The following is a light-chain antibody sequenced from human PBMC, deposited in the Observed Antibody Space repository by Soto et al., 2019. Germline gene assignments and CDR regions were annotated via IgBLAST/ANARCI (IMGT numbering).Light chain of an antibody. J-gene: IGLJ2*01. CDR1: TSDVGRYNL. CDR2: EDI. Sequence: QSALTQPASVSGSPGQSITISFTGTTSDVGRYNLVSWYQQYPGKAPRLMIYEDIERPSGVSNRFSGSKSGNTASLTISGLQTEDEADYYCCSYAGGTSVVFGGGTKLTVL. CDR3: CSYAGGTSVV. V-gene: IGLV2-23*01.